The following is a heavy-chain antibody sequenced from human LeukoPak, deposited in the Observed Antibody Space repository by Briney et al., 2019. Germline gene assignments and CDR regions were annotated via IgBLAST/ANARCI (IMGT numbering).Heavy chain of an antibody. J-gene: IGHJ5*02. V-gene: IGHV4-39*07. Sequence: SETLSLTCTVPGGSISSSNYYWGWIRQPPGKGLECIGSVYYSGNTYYNPSLKSRVTISVDTSKNQFSLKLSSVTAADTAVYYCARAVTSSSSWYKWVNWFDPWGQGTLVTVSS. CDR2: VYYSGNT. D-gene: IGHD6-13*01. CDR1: GGSISSSNYY. CDR3: ARAVTSSSSWYKWVNWFDP.